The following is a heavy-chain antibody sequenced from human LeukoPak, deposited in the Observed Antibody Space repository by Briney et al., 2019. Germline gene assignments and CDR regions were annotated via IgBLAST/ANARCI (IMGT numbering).Heavy chain of an antibody. V-gene: IGHV3-21*01. Sequence: PGGSLRLSCAASGFTFSSYSMNWVRQAPGKGLEWVSSISSSSSYIYYADSVKGRFTISRDNAKNSLYLQMNSLRAEDTAVYYCAREGGCSSTSCYQGDYYGMDVWGQGTTVTVSS. CDR2: ISSSSSYI. CDR3: AREGGCSSTSCYQGDYYGMDV. CDR1: GFTFSSYS. J-gene: IGHJ6*02. D-gene: IGHD2-2*01.